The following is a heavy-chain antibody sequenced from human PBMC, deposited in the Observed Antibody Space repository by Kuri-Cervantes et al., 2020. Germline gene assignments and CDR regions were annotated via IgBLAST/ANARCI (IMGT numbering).Heavy chain of an antibody. CDR3: ARGYCSGGSCYSAD. J-gene: IGHJ4*02. CDR1: GFTFSSYS. V-gene: IGHV3-21*01. CDR2: ISSSSSYI. Sequence: GESLKISCAASGFTFSSYSMNWVRQAPGKGLEWVSSISSSSSYIYYADSVKGRFTISRDNAKNSLYLQMNSLRAEDTAMYYCARGYCSGGSCYSADWGQGTLVTVSS. D-gene: IGHD2-15*01.